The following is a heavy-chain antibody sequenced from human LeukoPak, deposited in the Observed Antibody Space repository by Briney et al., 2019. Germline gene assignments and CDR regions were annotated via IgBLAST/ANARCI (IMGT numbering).Heavy chain of an antibody. J-gene: IGHJ4*02. V-gene: IGHV3-48*02. D-gene: IGHD2-21*02. Sequence: GGSLRLSCAASGFTFSSYSMNWVRQAPGKGLEWVSYISSSSNTIYYADSVKGRFTISRDNAKNSLFLQMDSLRDEDTSVYYCARAVTVVTRGGLVFDYWGQGTLVTVSS. CDR3: ARAVTVVTRGGLVFDY. CDR1: GFTFSSYS. CDR2: ISSSSNTI.